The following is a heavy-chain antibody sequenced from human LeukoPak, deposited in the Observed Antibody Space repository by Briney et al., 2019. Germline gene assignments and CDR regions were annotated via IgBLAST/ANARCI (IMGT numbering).Heavy chain of an antibody. CDR1: GGSISSYY. Sequence: SETLSLTCTVSGGSISSYYWSWIRQPPGRGLEWIGYIYYGGSTDYNPSLKSRVTISKDTSKTQFSLRLSSVTSADTAVYYCARARLDSSGLFDSWGQGTLVTVSS. J-gene: IGHJ4*02. D-gene: IGHD3-22*01. CDR2: IYYGGST. CDR3: ARARLDSSGLFDS. V-gene: IGHV4-59*01.